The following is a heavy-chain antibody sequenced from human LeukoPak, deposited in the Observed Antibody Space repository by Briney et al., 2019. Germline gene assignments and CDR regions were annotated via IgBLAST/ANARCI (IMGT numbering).Heavy chain of an antibody. CDR3: AKDLKRYSYGHPGP. V-gene: IGHV3-30*18. CDR1: GFTFSSYG. Sequence: PGGSLRLSCAASGFTFSSYGMHWVRQAPGKGLEWVAVISYDGSNKYYVDSVKGRFTISRDNSKNTLYLQMNSLRAEDTAVYYCAKDLKRYSYGHPGPWGQGTLVTVSS. J-gene: IGHJ5*02. CDR2: ISYDGSNK. D-gene: IGHD5-18*01.